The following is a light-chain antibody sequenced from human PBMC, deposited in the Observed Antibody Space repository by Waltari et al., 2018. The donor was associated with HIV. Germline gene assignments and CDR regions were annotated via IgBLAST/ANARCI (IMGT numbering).Light chain of an antibody. V-gene: IGLV2-14*01. Sequence: QSALTQPASVSASPGQSITLPCIGTDSDIGLSNLISWYHHPPDRAPTLVVFNANSRPSGIPFRFSGSKSGKTASLTISGLQAEDEGIYYCSSFERGGSLLFGGGTTVTVL. J-gene: IGLJ3*02. CDR3: SSFERGGSLL. CDR1: DSDIGLSNL. CDR2: NAN.